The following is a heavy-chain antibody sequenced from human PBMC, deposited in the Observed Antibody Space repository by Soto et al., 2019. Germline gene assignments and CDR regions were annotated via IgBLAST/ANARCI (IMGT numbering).Heavy chain of an antibody. J-gene: IGHJ4*02. D-gene: IGHD2-15*01. V-gene: IGHV3-73*01. CDR3: TRRQCSGGGCNSDLDF. Sequence: GGSLRLSCAASGFTLSGFDVHWVRQAAGEGLEWVARIKTKVESYATEYAASVKGRFSISRDDAKNTAYLEMNSLKTEDTAVYYCTRRQCSGGGCNSDLDFLDQGSLVTVSS. CDR1: GFTLSGFD. CDR2: IKTKVESYAT.